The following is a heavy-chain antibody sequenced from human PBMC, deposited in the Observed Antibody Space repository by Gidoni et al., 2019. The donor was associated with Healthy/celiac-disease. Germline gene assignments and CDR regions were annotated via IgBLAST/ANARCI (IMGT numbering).Heavy chain of an antibody. CDR2: ISYDGSNK. CDR1: GFTFSSYA. D-gene: IGHD3-3*01. J-gene: IGHJ6*02. CDR3: ARDRHYDFWSGYWKSYYYYGMDV. Sequence: QVQLVESGGGVVQPGRSLRLSCAASGFTFSSYAMHWVRQAPGKGLEWVAFISYDGSNKYYADSGKGRFTISRDNSKNTLYLQMNSLRAEDTAVYYCARDRHYDFWSGYWKSYYYYGMDVWGQGTTVTVSS. V-gene: IGHV3-30*04.